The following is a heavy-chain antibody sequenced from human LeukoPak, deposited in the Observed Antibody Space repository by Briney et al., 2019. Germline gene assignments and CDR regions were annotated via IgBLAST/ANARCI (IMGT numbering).Heavy chain of an antibody. CDR2: ISGSGGST. J-gene: IGHJ3*02. Sequence: PGGSLRLSCAASGFTFSSYAMSWVRQAPGKGLEWVSAISGSGGSTYYADSVKGRSTISRDNSKNTLYLQMNSLRAEDTAVYYCAKSTYLRLSSTPPYDAFDIWGQGTMVTVSS. D-gene: IGHD2-2*01. CDR1: GFTFSSYA. CDR3: AKSTYLRLSSTPPYDAFDI. V-gene: IGHV3-23*01.